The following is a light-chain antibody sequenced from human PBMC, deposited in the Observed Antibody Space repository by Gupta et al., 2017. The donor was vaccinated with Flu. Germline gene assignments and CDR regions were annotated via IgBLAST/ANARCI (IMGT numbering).Light chain of an antibody. V-gene: IGKV4-1*01. CDR3: QQYSTTRWT. CDR1: QSVLYSSNNKSY. CDR2: WAS. Sequence: TCKSSQSVLYSSNNKSYLAWYQQKPGQPPKLLIYWASTRESGVPDRFSGSGSGTDFTLTISSLQAEDVAVYYCQQYSTTRWTFGQGTKVEIK. J-gene: IGKJ1*01.